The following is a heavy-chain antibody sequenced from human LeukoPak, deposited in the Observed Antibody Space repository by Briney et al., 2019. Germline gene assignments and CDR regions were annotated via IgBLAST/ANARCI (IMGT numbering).Heavy chain of an antibody. CDR1: GFTFSSYS. J-gene: IGHJ4*02. D-gene: IGHD1-26*01. CDR2: ISSSSSYI. Sequence: GGSLRLSCAASGFTFSSYSMNWVRRAPGKGLEWVSSISSSSSYIYYADSVKGRFTISRDNAKNSLYLQMNSLRAEDTAVYYCARDPLVGATTVGDYWGQGTLVTVSS. CDR3: ARDPLVGATTVGDY. V-gene: IGHV3-21*01.